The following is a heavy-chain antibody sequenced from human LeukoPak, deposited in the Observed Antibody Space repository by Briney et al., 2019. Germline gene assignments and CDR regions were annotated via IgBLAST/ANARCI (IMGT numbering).Heavy chain of an antibody. V-gene: IGHV5-10-1*01. CDR3: AKLGAAGTGYYGMDV. J-gene: IGHJ6*02. CDR1: GYIFTSYW. Sequence: GESLKISCKGSGYIFTSYWISWVRQMPGKGLEWRGRIDPSDSYTNYSPSFQGHVTISADQSISTAYLQWSSLKASDTAMYYCAKLGAAGTGYYGMDVWGQGTTVTVSS. D-gene: IGHD6-13*01. CDR2: IDPSDSYT.